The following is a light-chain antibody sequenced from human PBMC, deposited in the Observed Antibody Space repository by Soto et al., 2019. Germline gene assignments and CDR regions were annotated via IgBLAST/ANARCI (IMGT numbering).Light chain of an antibody. CDR2: EVT. CDR1: SSDVGGYKY. J-gene: IGLJ1*01. CDR3: SSYTSSSTRV. V-gene: IGLV2-14*01. Sequence: QSALTQPASVSGSPGQSITISCTGTSSDVGGYKYVSWYQQHPDKAPKLMIYEVTNRPSGVSNRFSGSKSGNTASLTISGLQAEDEAHYYCSSYTSSSTRVFGTGTKLTVL.